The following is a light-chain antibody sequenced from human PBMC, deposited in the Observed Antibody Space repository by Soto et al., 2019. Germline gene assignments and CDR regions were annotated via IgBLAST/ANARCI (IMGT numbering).Light chain of an antibody. J-gene: IGKJ1*01. V-gene: IGKV1-5*03. CDR2: KAS. Sequence: DIQMTQSPSTLSASVGDRVTITCRASQSISSWLAWYQQKPGKAPKLLIYKASSLESGVPSRLSGSGSGTVFTLTISSLQPDDIATYYCQQDNSYSPTFGQGTKVEIK. CDR3: QQDNSYSPT. CDR1: QSISSW.